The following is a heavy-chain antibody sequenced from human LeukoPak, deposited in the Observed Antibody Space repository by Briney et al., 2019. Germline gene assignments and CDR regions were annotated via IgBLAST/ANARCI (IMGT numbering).Heavy chain of an antibody. J-gene: IGHJ4*02. CDR1: XDSISRYF. CDR3: ARLPDVSGWPFDH. V-gene: IGHV4-59*01. CDR2: IRYSWRN. Sequence: SETXXLTXXXXXDSISRYFWTWIRQPPGKGLDWVGYIRYSWRNEDNPSLKSRVTISIKTSKNQFSLKLTSVTAADTAIYYCARLPDVSGWPFDHWGQGILVTVSS. D-gene: IGHD6-19*01.